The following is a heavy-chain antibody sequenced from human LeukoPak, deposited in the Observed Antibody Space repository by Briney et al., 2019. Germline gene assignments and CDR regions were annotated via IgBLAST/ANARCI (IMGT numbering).Heavy chain of an antibody. CDR2: IYYSGST. D-gene: IGHD2-2*01. V-gene: IGHV4-59*01. Sequence: SETLSLTCTVSGGSISSYYWSWIRQPPGKGLEWIGYIYYSGSTNYNPSLKSRVTISVDTSKDQFSLKLSSVTAADTAVYYCAREYSGTIDYWGQGTLVTVSS. CDR1: GGSISSYY. CDR3: AREYSGTIDY. J-gene: IGHJ4*02.